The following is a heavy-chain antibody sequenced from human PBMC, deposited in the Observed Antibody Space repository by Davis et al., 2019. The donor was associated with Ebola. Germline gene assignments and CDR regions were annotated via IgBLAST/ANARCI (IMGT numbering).Heavy chain of an antibody. Sequence: MPLETLSLTCAVYGGSFSGYYWSWIRHPPGKGLEWIGEINHSGSTNYNPSLKSRVTISVDTSKNQFSLKLSSVTAADTAVYYCARQKGRFDPWGQGTLVTVSS. J-gene: IGHJ5*02. V-gene: IGHV4-34*01. D-gene: IGHD3-10*01. CDR1: GGSFSGYY. CDR3: ARQKGRFDP. CDR2: INHSGST.